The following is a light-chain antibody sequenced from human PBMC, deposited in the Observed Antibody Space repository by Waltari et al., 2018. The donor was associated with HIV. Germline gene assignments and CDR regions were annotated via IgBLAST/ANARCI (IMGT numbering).Light chain of an antibody. Sequence: DIVMTQSPDSLVVSLGERATINCKSSQSVLHSSNRNNYLAWYQQKPGQPPKLLIYWASSRGSGVPDRFSGRGSGTDFTLTISSLQAEDVAVYYCQQYFSNPRTFGQGTKVEIK. CDR3: QQYFSNPRT. J-gene: IGKJ1*01. V-gene: IGKV4-1*01. CDR2: WAS. CDR1: QSVLHSSNRNNY.